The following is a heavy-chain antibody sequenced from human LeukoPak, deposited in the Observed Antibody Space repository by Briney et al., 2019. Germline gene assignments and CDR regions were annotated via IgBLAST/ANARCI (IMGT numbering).Heavy chain of an antibody. CDR2: INHNGNVN. Sequence: GGSLRLSCEASGFSFTTYGMHWARQAPGKGLEWVASINHNGNVNYYVDSVKGRFTISRDNAKNSLYLQMSNLRAEDTAVYFCARGGGLDVWGQGATVTVSS. CDR1: GFSFTTYG. V-gene: IGHV3-7*03. J-gene: IGHJ6*02. D-gene: IGHD3-16*01. CDR3: ARGGGLDV.